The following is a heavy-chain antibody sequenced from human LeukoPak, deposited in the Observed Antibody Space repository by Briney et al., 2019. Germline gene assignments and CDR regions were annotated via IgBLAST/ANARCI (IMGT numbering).Heavy chain of an antibody. D-gene: IGHD5-12*01. CDR3: ARGEWLRFSGYYYGMDV. CDR1: GFTFSRAW. Sequence: PGGSLRLSCAASGFTFSRAWMSWLRQAPGKGLEWVANIKEDGSEDYYADSVKGRFAISKDNAKNSLYLQMNSLRAEDTAMYYCARGEWLRFSGYYYGMDVWGQGTTVTVSS. V-gene: IGHV3-7*01. J-gene: IGHJ6*02. CDR2: IKEDGSED.